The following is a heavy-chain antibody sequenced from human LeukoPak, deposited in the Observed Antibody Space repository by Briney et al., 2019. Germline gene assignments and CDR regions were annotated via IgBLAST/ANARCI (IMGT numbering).Heavy chain of an antibody. J-gene: IGHJ4*02. CDR1: GYTFTDHG. V-gene: IGHV3-33*01. D-gene: IGHD6-6*01. CDR3: ARDLAAARLDF. CDR2: IWFDGSQE. Sequence: GGSLRLSCAASGYTFTDHGMHWVRQAPGKGLEWVADIWFDGSQEYYADTAKGRFTISRDISKSIPYLQMNSLRAEDTGVYYCARDLAAARLDFRGQGTLVTVSS.